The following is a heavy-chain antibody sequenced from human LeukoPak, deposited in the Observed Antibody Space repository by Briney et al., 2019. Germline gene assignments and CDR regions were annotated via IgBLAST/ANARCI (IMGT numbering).Heavy chain of an antibody. CDR1: GFTFSSYA. V-gene: IGHV3-23*01. J-gene: IGHJ4*02. Sequence: PGGSLRLPCAASGFTFSSYAMSWVRQAPGKGLEWVSAISGSGGSTYYADSVKGRFTISRDNSKNTLYLQMNSLRAEDTAVYYCAKGEGYSGYEIFDYWGQGTLVTVSS. D-gene: IGHD5-12*01. CDR3: AKGEGYSGYEIFDY. CDR2: ISGSGGST.